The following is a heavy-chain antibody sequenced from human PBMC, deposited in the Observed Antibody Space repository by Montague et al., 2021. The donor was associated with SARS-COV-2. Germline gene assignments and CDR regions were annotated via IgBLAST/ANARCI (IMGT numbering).Heavy chain of an antibody. CDR3: AEVPGSWLPRNWFDP. CDR1: GGSISSDEYY. D-gene: IGHD6-13*01. J-gene: IGHJ5*02. Sequence: TLSLTCTVSGGSISSDEYYWSWIRQHQGKGLEWIGYIYYNGGSYYNPSLKSRVTISLDTSKNQFSLNLTSVTAADTAVYYCAEVPGSWLPRNWFDPWGQGTLVTVSS. V-gene: IGHV4-31*03. CDR2: IYYNGGS.